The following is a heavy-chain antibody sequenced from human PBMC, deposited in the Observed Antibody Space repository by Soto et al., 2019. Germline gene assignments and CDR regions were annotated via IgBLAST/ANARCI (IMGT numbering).Heavy chain of an antibody. CDR3: ARVLAAAGLSFDY. D-gene: IGHD6-13*01. CDR1: GRSVSNYY. V-gene: IGHV6-1*01. CDR2: TYYRSKWYN. J-gene: IGHJ4*02. Sequence: PSETLSLTCNVSGRSVSNYYWNWIRQSPSRGLEWLGRTYYRSKWYNDYAVSVKSRITINPDTSKNQFSLQLNSVTPEDTAVYYCARVLAAAGLSFDYWGQGTLVTVSS.